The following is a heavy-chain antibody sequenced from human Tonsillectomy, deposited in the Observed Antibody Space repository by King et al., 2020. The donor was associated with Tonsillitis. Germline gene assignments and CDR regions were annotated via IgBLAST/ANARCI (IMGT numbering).Heavy chain of an antibody. V-gene: IGHV4-59*08. CDR2: ISYSGTT. D-gene: IGHD3-22*01. CDR3: ARHREIAYYHDSSGYLSPPQCDS. CDR1: GGSISSSY. Sequence: VQLQESGPRLVKPSETLSLACTVSGGSISSSYWSWIRQPPGKGLEWIGYISYSGTTNYSPSLKSRVTITIDTSKNQFSLRVSSVTAADTAVYYCARHREIAYYHDSSGYLSPPQCDSGGRGALVPVSS. J-gene: IGHJ4*02.